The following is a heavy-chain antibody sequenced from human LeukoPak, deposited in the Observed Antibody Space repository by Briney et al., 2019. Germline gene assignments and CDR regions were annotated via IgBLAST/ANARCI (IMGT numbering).Heavy chain of an antibody. CDR2: ISGSGGST. D-gene: IGHD3-22*01. J-gene: IGHJ4*02. CDR1: GFTFSSYA. CDR3: AKSRLYYDSSGPTGDY. V-gene: IGHV3-23*01. Sequence: GGSLRLSCAASGFTFSSYAMSWVRQAPGKGLEWVSAISGSGGSTYYADSVKGRFTISRDNSNNTLYLQMNSLSAETAAIYYCAKSRLYYDSSGPTGDYWGQGTLVTVSS.